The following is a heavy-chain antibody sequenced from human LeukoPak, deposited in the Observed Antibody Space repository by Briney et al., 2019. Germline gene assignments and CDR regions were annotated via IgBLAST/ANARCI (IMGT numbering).Heavy chain of an antibody. CDR2: LKHDGSES. CDR1: GFLLSNYW. CDR3: ARDRHQFGRLWYMDV. J-gene: IGHJ6*03. V-gene: IGHV3-7*01. D-gene: IGHD3-16*01. Sequence: GGSLRLSCAGSGFLLSNYWMSWVRQAPGKGLEWVANLKHDGSESHYVSFVKGRFTIHRDNAKNSLYLQMNSLRDEDTAVYYCARDRHQFGRLWYMDVWGRGTTVAVSS.